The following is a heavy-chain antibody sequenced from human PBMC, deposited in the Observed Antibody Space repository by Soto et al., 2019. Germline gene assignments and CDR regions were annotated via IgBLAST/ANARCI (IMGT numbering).Heavy chain of an antibody. Sequence: GGSPGLSWAASGVTVYNNEISWVRQAPGKGLEWVSTLYSGGNTYYADSVEGRFTISRDGSKNTLYLHMNSLRAEDTAVYYCALRRVAYADFWGQGTRVTGSS. J-gene: IGHJ4*02. CDR2: LYSGGNT. CDR3: ALRRVAYADF. V-gene: IGHV3-53*01. D-gene: IGHD2-2*01. CDR1: GVTVYNNE.